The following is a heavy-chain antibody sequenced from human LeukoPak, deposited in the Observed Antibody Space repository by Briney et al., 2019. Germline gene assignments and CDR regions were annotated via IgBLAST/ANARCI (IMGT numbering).Heavy chain of an antibody. CDR2: IYHNGTP. CDR1: VGSINSGNW. D-gene: IGHD2-2*02. V-gene: IGHV4-4*02. J-gene: IGHJ6*02. Sequence: KPSGPLSLTCAVSVGSINSGNWWSWVRQSPGKGLEWIGEIYHNGTPNYNPSLKSRVTISADTFKNHFSLKMTSVTAADTAVYYCATAPILRGEGGEHYKYGMDVWGQGTTVIVSS. CDR3: ATAPILRGEGGEHYKYGMDV.